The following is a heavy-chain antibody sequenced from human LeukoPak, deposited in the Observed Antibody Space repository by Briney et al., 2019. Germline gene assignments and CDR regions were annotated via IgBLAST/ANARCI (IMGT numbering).Heavy chain of an antibody. CDR2: IKQDGSEK. CDR3: ASFDSSGYYYGWYFDL. CDR1: GFTFSSYW. J-gene: IGHJ2*01. V-gene: IGHV3-7*01. Sequence: GSLRLSCAASGFTFSSYWMSWVRPAPGKGLEWVANIKQDGSEKYYVDSVKGRFTISRDNAKNSLYLQMNSLRAEDTAVYYCASFDSSGYYYGWYFDLWGRGTLVTVSS. D-gene: IGHD3-22*01.